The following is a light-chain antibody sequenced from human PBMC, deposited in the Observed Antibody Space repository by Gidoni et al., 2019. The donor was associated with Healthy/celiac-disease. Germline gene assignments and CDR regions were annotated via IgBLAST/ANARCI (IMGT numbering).Light chain of an antibody. Sequence: EIQMTRSPSTLSASVGDRFTITCRASQSISSWLAWYQQKPGKAPKLLIYDASSLESGVPSRFSGSGSGTEFTLTISSLQPDDFATYYCQQYNSYWTFGQGTKVEIK. J-gene: IGKJ1*01. V-gene: IGKV1-5*01. CDR3: QQYNSYWT. CDR2: DAS. CDR1: QSISSW.